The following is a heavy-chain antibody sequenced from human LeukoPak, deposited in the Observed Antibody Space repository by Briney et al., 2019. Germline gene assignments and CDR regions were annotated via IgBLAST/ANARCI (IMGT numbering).Heavy chain of an antibody. J-gene: IGHJ6*03. D-gene: IGHD3-10*01. CDR3: AKEGAYYDSGSYIGHYMDV. CDR2: ISYDGSNK. V-gene: IGHV3-30-3*01. Sequence: GGSLRLSCAASGFTFSSYAMHWVRQAPGKGLEWVAVISYDGSNKYYADSVKGRFTISRDNSENTLYLQMNSLRAEDTAVYYCAKEGAYYDSGSYIGHYMDVWGKGTTVTVFS. CDR1: GFTFSSYA.